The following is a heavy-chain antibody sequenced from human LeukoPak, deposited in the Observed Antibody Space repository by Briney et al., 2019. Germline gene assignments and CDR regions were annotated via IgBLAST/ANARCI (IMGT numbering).Heavy chain of an antibody. J-gene: IGHJ6*03. V-gene: IGHV3-48*01. CDR1: GFTFSSYS. D-gene: IGHD1-1*01. CDR3: ARPFMAQLFDYYYMDV. Sequence: HPGGSLRLSCAASGFTFSSYSMNWVRQAPGKGLEWVSYISSSSSTIYYADSVKGRFTISRGNAKNSLYLQMNSLTAADTAVYYWARPFMAQLFDYYYMDVWGKGTTVTVSS. CDR2: ISSSSSTI.